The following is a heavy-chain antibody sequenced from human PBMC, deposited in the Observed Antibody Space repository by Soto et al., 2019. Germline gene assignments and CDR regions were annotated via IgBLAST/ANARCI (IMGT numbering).Heavy chain of an antibody. V-gene: IGHV3-23*01. CDR1: RFRFSGYA. Sequence: GGSLRLSCAASRFRFSGYAMIWVRQAAGKGLEWVSAIAGNGISTFYSDSVKGRFTISRDNSKNAVYLQMNSLTAEDTAVYFCAKGARDCGGDCYSSYFDYWGQGALVTVSS. J-gene: IGHJ4*02. CDR2: IAGNGIST. D-gene: IGHD2-21*02. CDR3: AKGARDCGGDCYSSYFDY.